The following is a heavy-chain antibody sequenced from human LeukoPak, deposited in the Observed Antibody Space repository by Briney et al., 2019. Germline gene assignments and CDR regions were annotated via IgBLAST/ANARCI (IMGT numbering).Heavy chain of an antibody. CDR1: GFTFSSYW. J-gene: IGHJ4*02. D-gene: IGHD6-13*01. CDR3: ARDIVSAAADYFDY. CDR2: IKQDGSEK. Sequence: GGSLRLSCAASGFTFSSYWMSWVRQAPGKGLEWVANIKQDGSEKYYVDSVKGRFTISRDNAKNSLYLQMNSLRAEGTAVYYCARDIVSAAADYFDYWGQGTLVTVSS. V-gene: IGHV3-7*01.